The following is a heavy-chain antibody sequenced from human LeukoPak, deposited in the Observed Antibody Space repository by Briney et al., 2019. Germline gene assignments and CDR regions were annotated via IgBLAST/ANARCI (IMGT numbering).Heavy chain of an antibody. CDR3: ARGHRPGWFGELFFDY. D-gene: IGHD3-10*01. J-gene: IGHJ4*02. CDR1: GGSFSGYY. V-gene: IGHV4-34*01. CDR2: INHSGST. Sequence: SETLSLTCAVYGGSFSGYYWSWIRQPPGKGLEWIGEINHSGSTNYNPSLKSRVTISVDTSKNQFSLKLSSVTAADTAVYYCARGHRPGWFGELFFDYWGQGTLVTVSS.